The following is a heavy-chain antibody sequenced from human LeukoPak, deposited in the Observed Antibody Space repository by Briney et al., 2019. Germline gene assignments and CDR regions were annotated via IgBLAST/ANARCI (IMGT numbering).Heavy chain of an antibody. CDR3: AGPLNWFDP. Sequence: PSETLSLTCTVSGGSISSGSYDWSWIRQPAGKGLEWIGRIYTSGSTNYNPSLKSRVTISVDTSKNQFSLKLSSVTAADTAVYYCAGPLNWFDPWGQGTLVTVSS. CDR2: IYTSGST. CDR1: GGSISSGSYD. J-gene: IGHJ5*02. V-gene: IGHV4-61*02.